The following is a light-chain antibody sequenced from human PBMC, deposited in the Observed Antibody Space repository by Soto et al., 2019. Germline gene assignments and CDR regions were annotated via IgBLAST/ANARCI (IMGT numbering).Light chain of an antibody. V-gene: IGKV3-20*01. CDR2: GAS. Sequence: EIVLTQSPGTLSLSPGERATXXXXXSQSVSSSYLAWYQQKPGQAPRLLVHGASNRATGIPDRFSGSGSGTDFTLTIGRLEPEDFAVYYCQQYGTLPRTFGQGTKVDI. CDR1: QSVSSSY. J-gene: IGKJ1*01. CDR3: QQYGTLPRT.